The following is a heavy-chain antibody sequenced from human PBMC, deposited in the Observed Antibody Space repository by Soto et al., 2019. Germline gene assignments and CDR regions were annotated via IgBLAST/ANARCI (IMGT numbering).Heavy chain of an antibody. V-gene: IGHV3-73*01. CDR3: TRRLPVLGMDV. CDR1: GVTVNGSA. Sequence: WGSLRLSCAACGVTVNGSAMHWARQASGKGLEWVGRIRSKANSYATAYAASVKGRFTISRDDSKNTAYLQMNSLKTEDTAVYYCTRRLPVLGMDVWGQGTTVTVSS. D-gene: IGHD2-8*01. CDR2: IRSKANSYAT. J-gene: IGHJ6*02.